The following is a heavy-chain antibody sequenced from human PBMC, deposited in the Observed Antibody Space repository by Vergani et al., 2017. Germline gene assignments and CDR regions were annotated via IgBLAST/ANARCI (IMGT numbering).Heavy chain of an antibody. CDR1: GGTFSRFA. CDR2: IIPVFGML. CDR3: AIRNMSRYHFDS. J-gene: IGHJ4*02. V-gene: IGHV1-69*13. Sequence: QVHLVQSGAEVKKPGSSVKVSCRSSGGTFSRFAISWVRKAPGQGIEWIGRIIPVFGMLNHGQRFEGRVTISADEATSTAYMELTNLRSDDTAFYSCAIRNMSRYHFDSWGPGTLVTVSS. D-gene: IGHD5/OR15-5a*01.